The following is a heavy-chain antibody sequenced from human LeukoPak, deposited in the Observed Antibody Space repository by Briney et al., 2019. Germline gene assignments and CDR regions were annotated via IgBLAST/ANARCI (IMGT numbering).Heavy chain of an antibody. CDR3: ARGWGGSISTATTRPRYFDL. D-gene: IGHD4-11*01. Sequence: SQTLSLTCSVSGGSTSSGRYYWSWIRQPPGKDLEWIGYIYYSGSTYYNPSLKSRVTISMDTSKNQFSLKLSSVTAADTAVFHCARGWGGSISTATTRPRYFDLWGRGTLVTVSS. V-gene: IGHV4-31*03. CDR2: IYYSGST. CDR1: GGSTSSGRYY. J-gene: IGHJ2*01.